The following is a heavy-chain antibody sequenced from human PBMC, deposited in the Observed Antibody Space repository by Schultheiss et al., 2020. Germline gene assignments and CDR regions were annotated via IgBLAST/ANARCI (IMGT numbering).Heavy chain of an antibody. J-gene: IGHJ4*02. CDR3: ARDHAYGDYVVY. D-gene: IGHD4-17*01. Sequence: GGSLRLSCAASGFTFSSYSMNWVRQAPGKGLEWVSGISWNSGSIGYADSVKGRFTISRDNSKNTLYLQMNSLRAEDTAVYYCARDHAYGDYVVYWGQGTLVTVSS. CDR2: ISWNSGSI. CDR1: GFTFSSYS. V-gene: IGHV3-48*01.